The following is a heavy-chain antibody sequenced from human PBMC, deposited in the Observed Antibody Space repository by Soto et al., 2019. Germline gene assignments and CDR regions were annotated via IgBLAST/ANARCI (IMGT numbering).Heavy chain of an antibody. J-gene: IGHJ4*02. D-gene: IGHD3-22*01. CDR3: ARVHYYDSSGFYL. CDR2: ISSSSSYI. Sequence: EVQLLESGGALVQPGGSLRLSCAASGFTFSSYSMNWVRQAPGKGLEWVSSISSSSSYIYYGDSVKGRFTISRDNAKNSLYLQMNSLRAEDTATYYCARVHYYDSSGFYLWGQGTLVTVSS. CDR1: GFTFSSYS. V-gene: IGHV3-21*02.